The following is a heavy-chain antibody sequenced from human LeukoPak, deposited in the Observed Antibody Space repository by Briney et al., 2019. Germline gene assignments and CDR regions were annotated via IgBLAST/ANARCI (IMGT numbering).Heavy chain of an antibody. D-gene: IGHD6-13*01. V-gene: IGHV3-53*01. CDR3: AKFITAAAGGDYFDY. J-gene: IGHJ4*02. Sequence: PGGSLRLSCAASGFTVSSNYMSWVRQAPGKGLEWVSVIYSGGSTYYADSVKGRFTISRHNSKNTLYLQMNSLRAEDTAVYYCAKFITAAAGGDYFDYWGQGTLVTVSS. CDR1: GFTVSSNY. CDR2: IYSGGST.